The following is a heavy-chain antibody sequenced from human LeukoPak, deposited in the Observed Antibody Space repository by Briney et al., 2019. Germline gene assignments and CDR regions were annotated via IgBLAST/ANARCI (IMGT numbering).Heavy chain of an antibody. J-gene: IGHJ4*02. D-gene: IGHD2-2*01. CDR1: GLTVSGDY. Sequence: HPGGSLRLSCVVSGLTVSGDYMSWVRQAPGKGLEWVSVIYSGGSTYYADSVKGRFTISRDNSKNTWYLQMNSLRAEDTAVYYCARASSDGVVPAATSFDCWGQGTLVTVSS. V-gene: IGHV3-66*01. CDR3: ARASSDGVVPAATSFDC. CDR2: IYSGGST.